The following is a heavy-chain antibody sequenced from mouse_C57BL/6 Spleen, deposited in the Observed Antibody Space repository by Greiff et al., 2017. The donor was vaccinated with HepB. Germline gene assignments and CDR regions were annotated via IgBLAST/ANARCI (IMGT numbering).Heavy chain of an antibody. CDR2: ISYDGSN. D-gene: IGHD1-1*01. CDR1: GYSITSGYY. CDR3: ARDPDYYGSSSAWFAY. V-gene: IGHV3-6*01. J-gene: IGHJ3*01. Sequence: EVHLVESGPGLVKPSQSLSLTCSVTGYSITSGYYWNWIRQFPGNKLEWMGYISYDGSNNYNPSLKNRISITRDTSKNQFFLKLNSVTTEDTATYYCARDPDYYGSSSAWFAYWGQGTLVTVSA.